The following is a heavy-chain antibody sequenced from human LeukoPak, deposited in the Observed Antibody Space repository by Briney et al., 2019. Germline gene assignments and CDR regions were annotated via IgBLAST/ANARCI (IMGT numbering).Heavy chain of an antibody. CDR2: IYYSGST. D-gene: IGHD3-22*01. J-gene: IGHJ4*02. CDR1: GGSISSSSYC. Sequence: SETLSLTCTVSGGSISSSSYCWGWVRQPPGKGREGFVSIYYSGSTYYHPSLKSRVTISVDTSKNQFSLKLSSVTAADTAVYYCARYYYASSGYYFFDYWGQGTLVTVSS. CDR3: ARYYYASSGYYFFDY. V-gene: IGHV4-39*01.